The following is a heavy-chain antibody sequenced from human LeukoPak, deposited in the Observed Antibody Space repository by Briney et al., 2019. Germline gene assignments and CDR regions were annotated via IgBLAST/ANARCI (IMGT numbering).Heavy chain of an antibody. Sequence: GGSLRLSCAASGFTFSSYAMHWVRQSPGKGLEYVSANSSNGGSTYYANSVKGRFTISRDNSKNTVYLQMGSLRAEDMAVYYCARDAGPRLWGPNWFDPWGQGTLVTVSS. CDR1: GFTFSSYA. D-gene: IGHD4/OR15-4a*01. CDR2: NSSNGGST. V-gene: IGHV3-64*01. CDR3: ARDAGPRLWGPNWFDP. J-gene: IGHJ5*02.